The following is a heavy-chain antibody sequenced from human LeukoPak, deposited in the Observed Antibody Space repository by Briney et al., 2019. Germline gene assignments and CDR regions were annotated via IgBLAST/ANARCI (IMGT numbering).Heavy chain of an antibody. CDR3: AKATVYNGPSPFDY. D-gene: IGHD5-24*01. CDR2: TSGSGSST. V-gene: IGHV3-23*01. Sequence: GGSLRLSCAASGFSFSSYAMSWVRQAPGKGLEWVSATSGSGSSTYYADSVKGRFTISRDNSKNTLYLQMNSLRAEDTAVYYCAKATVYNGPSPFDYWGQGTLVTVSS. J-gene: IGHJ4*02. CDR1: GFSFSSYA.